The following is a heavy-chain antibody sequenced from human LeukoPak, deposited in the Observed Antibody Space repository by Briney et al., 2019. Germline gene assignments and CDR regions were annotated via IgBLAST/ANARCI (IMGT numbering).Heavy chain of an antibody. CDR3: AREKIVVVVAATRWFDP. D-gene: IGHD2-15*01. V-gene: IGHV4-39*07. CDR1: GGSISSSSYS. CDR2: IYYGGST. Sequence: KPSETLSLTCTVSGGSISSSSYSWGWIRQPPGKGLEWIGSIYYGGSTYYNPSLKSRVTISVDTSKNQFSLKLSSVTAADTAVYYCAREKIVVVVAATRWFDPWGQGTLVTVSS. J-gene: IGHJ5*02.